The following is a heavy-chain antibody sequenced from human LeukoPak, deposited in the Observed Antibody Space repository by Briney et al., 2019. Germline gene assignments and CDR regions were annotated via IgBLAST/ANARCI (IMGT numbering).Heavy chain of an antibody. Sequence: PGGSLRLSCVASGFAYSTTWMNWVRQAPGKGLEWVANIGQGERQMNYADSVKGRFSISRDNARNSLFLQLNSLRAEDTAVYCCASSYLKHWGQGTLVTVSS. CDR3: ASSYLKH. CDR2: IGQGERQM. V-gene: IGHV3-7*01. CDR1: GFAYSTTW. J-gene: IGHJ1*01.